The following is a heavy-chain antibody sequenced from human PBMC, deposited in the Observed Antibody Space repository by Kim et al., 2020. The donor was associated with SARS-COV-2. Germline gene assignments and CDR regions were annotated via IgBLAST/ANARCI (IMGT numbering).Heavy chain of an antibody. J-gene: IGHJ6*02. D-gene: IGHD3-9*01. V-gene: IGHV4-39*01. Sequence: LKSRVTISVDTAKNQFSLKLSSVTAADTAVYYCARGYFDWLLDYYYGMDVWGQGTTVTVSS. CDR3: ARGYFDWLLDYYYGMDV.